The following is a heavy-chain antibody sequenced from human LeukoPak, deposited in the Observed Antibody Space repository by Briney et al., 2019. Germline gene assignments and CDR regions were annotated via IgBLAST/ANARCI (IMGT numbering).Heavy chain of an antibody. CDR1: GGTFRSYA. Sequence: ASVKVSCKASGGTFRSYAISWVRQAPGQGLEWMGGIIPIFGTANYAQKFQGRVTITADKSTSTAYMELSSLRSEDTAVYYCARYCSSTSCYGLDYWGQGTLVTVSS. J-gene: IGHJ4*02. D-gene: IGHD2-2*01. V-gene: IGHV1-69*06. CDR3: ARYCSSTSCYGLDY. CDR2: IIPIFGTA.